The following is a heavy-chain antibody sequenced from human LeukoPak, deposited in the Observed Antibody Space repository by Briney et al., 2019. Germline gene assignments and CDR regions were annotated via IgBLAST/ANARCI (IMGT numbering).Heavy chain of an antibody. CDR3: ARDRRGTVLMVFALDYFDY. D-gene: IGHD2-8*01. J-gene: IGHJ4*02. Sequence: ASVKVSCKASGYTFTGYYIHWVRQAPGQGLEWMGWINPNSGDTNYAQNFQGRVTMTRDTSISTAYMGLSRLSSDDTAIYYCARDRRGTVLMVFALDYFDYWGQGTLVTVSS. CDR1: GYTFTGYY. CDR2: INPNSGDT. V-gene: IGHV1-2*02.